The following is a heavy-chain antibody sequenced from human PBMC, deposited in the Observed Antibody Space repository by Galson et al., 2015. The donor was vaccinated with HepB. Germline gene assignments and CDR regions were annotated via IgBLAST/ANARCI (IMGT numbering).Heavy chain of an antibody. D-gene: IGHD2-2*01. Sequence: SLRLSCAASGFTFSKFGIHWVRKAPGKGPEWVAVIWYDGVNKYLADSVKGRFTISRDNSKSTVDLQMNSLRGEDTAVYYCARDPEIGYCSGTTCSHFDYWGQGTLVTVSA. V-gene: IGHV3-33*08. CDR2: IWYDGVNK. CDR3: ARDPEIGYCSGTTCSHFDY. CDR1: GFTFSKFG. J-gene: IGHJ4*02.